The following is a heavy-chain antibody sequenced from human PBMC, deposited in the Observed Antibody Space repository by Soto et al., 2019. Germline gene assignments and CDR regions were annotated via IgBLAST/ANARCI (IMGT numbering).Heavy chain of an antibody. D-gene: IGHD2-21*02. CDR3: ARESDSGGFDY. CDR2: ISSSSTI. V-gene: IGHV3-48*01. Sequence: GSLRLSCAASGFTFSSYSMNWVRQAPGKGLEWVSYISSSSTIYYADSVKGRFTISRDNAKNSLYLQMNSLRAEDTAVYYCARESDSGGFDYWGQGTLVTVSS. J-gene: IGHJ4*02. CDR1: GFTFSSYS.